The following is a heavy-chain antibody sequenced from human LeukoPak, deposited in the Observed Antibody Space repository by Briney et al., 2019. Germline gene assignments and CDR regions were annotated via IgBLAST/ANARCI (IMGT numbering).Heavy chain of an antibody. D-gene: IGHD1-26*01. CDR1: GGSISSNSYY. CDR2: IYYSGST. CDR3: ARSALRLVGDRRNWFDP. V-gene: IGHV4-39*01. Sequence: PSETLSLTCTVSGGSISSNSYYWGWIRQPPGKGLEWIGSIYYSGSTYYNPSLKNRLTISVDTSKNQFSLKLSSVTAADTAVYYCARSALRLVGDRRNWFDPWGQGTLVTVSS. J-gene: IGHJ5*02.